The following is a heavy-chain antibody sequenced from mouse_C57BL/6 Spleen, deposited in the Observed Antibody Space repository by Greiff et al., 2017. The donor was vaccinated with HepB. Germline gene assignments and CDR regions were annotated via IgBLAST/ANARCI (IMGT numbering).Heavy chain of an antibody. CDR1: GYAFSSSW. Sequence: VKLMESGPELVKPGASVKISCKASGYAFSSSWMNWVKQRPGKGLEWIGRIYPGDGDTNYNGKFKGKATLTADKSSSTAYMQLSSLTSEDSAVYFCARTRGGSSTWDYWGQGTTLTVSS. J-gene: IGHJ2*01. CDR3: ARTRGGSSTWDY. V-gene: IGHV1-82*01. D-gene: IGHD1-1*01. CDR2: IYPGDGDT.